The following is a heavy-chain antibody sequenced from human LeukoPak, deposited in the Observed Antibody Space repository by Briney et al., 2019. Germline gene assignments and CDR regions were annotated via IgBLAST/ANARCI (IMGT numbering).Heavy chain of an antibody. CDR2: IYYSGST. V-gene: IGHV4-59*01. D-gene: IGHD6-13*01. CDR1: GGSISSYY. J-gene: IGHJ2*01. Sequence: SQTLSLTCTVSGGSISSYYWSWIRQPPGKGLEWIGYIYYSGSTNYNPSLKSRVTISVDTSKNQFSLKLSSVTAADTAVYYCAREYSSSSDWYFDLWGRGTLVTVSS. CDR3: AREYSSSSDWYFDL.